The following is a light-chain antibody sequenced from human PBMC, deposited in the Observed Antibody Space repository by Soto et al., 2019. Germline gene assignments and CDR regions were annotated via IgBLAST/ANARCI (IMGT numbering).Light chain of an antibody. CDR2: GAS. J-gene: IGKJ4*01. Sequence: EIISTQSPATLSLSPGERATLSCRASQSVSSTYLAWYQQTPGQAPMLLLPGASSTATGTPDRFSGSGSGTSFTLAIIRMEQADVLVAYCQQYGTTLPLTFGGGTKLKIK. V-gene: IGKV3-20*01. CDR3: QQYGTTLPLT. CDR1: QSVSSTY.